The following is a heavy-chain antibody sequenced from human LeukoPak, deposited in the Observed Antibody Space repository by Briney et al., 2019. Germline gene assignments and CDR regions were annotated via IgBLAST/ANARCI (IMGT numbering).Heavy chain of an antibody. Sequence: GASVKVSCKASGGTFSSYAISWVRQAPGQGLEWMGGIIPIFGTANYAQKFQGRVTITADKSTSTAYMELSSLRSEDTAVYYCARVLLWFGELLGYYYMDVWGKGTTVTVSS. CDR1: GGTFSSYA. CDR2: IIPIFGTA. D-gene: IGHD3-10*01. J-gene: IGHJ6*03. CDR3: ARVLLWFGELLGYYYMDV. V-gene: IGHV1-69*06.